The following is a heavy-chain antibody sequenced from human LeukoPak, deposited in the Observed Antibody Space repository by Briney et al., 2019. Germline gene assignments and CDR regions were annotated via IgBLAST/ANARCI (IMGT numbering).Heavy chain of an antibody. J-gene: IGHJ4*02. CDR1: GFTFSSHA. Sequence: GGSLRLSCSASGFTFSSHAMHWVRQAPGKGLEYVSAISSNGGSTFYADSVKGRFTISRDNSKNTLYLQMNSLRAEDTAVYYCAKDRGYSSGWYIWGPGDYWGQGTLVTVSS. D-gene: IGHD6-19*01. CDR3: AKDRGYSSGWYIWGPGDY. CDR2: ISSNGGST. V-gene: IGHV3-64*04.